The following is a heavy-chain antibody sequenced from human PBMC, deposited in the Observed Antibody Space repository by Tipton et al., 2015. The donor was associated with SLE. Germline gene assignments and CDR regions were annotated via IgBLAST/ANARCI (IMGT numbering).Heavy chain of an antibody. CDR2: INHSGST. V-gene: IGHV4-39*07. J-gene: IGHJ4*02. D-gene: IGHD6-19*01. Sequence: LACTVSGVSISSDSYYWSWIRQPPGKGLEWIGEINHSGSTNYNPSLKSRVTISVDTSKNQFSLKLSSVTAADTAVYYCARGRIAVAGNHFDYWGQGTLVTVSS. CDR3: ARGRIAVAGNHFDY. CDR1: GVSISSDSYY.